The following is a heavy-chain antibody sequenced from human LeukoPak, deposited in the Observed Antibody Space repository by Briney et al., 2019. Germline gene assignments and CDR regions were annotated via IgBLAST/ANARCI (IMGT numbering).Heavy chain of an antibody. V-gene: IGHV3-23*01. CDR2: ISGSGGST. Sequence: GGSLRLSCAASGFTFSSYAMSWVRQAPGKGLEWVSAISGSGGSTYYADSVKGRFTISRDNSKNTLYLQMNSLRAEDTAVYYCAKDRTMVRSPRRYFQHWGQGTLVTVSS. CDR1: GFTFSSYA. CDR3: AKDRTMVRSPRRYFQH. D-gene: IGHD3-10*01. J-gene: IGHJ1*01.